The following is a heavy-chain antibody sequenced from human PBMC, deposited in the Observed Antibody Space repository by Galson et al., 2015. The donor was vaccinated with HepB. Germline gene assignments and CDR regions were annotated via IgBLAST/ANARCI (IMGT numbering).Heavy chain of an antibody. V-gene: IGHV1-69*13. D-gene: IGHD3-3*01. Sequence: SVKVSCKASGGTFSSYAISWVRQAPGQGLEWMGGIIPIFGTANYAQKFQGRVTITADESTSTAYMELSSLRSEDTAVYYCARLTIFGGLNTEERWGQGTLVTVSS. J-gene: IGHJ4*02. CDR3: ARLTIFGGLNTEER. CDR2: IIPIFGTA. CDR1: GGTFSSYA.